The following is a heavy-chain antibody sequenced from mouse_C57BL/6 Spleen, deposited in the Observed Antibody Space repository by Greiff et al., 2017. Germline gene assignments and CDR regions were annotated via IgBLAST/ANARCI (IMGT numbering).Heavy chain of an antibody. CDR3: ARSSLFDY. J-gene: IGHJ2*01. CDR2: INPNNGGT. CDR1: GYTFTDYY. D-gene: IGHD1-1*01. V-gene: IGHV1-26*01. Sequence: EVQLQQSGPELVKPGASVKISCKASGYTFTDYYMNWVKQSHGKSLEWIGDINPNNGGTSYNQKFKGTATLTVDKSSSTAYMELRSLTSEDSAVYYCARSSLFDYWGQGTTLTVSS.